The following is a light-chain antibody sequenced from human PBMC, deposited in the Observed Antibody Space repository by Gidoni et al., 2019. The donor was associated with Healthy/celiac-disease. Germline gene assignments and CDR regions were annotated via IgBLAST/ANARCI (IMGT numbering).Light chain of an antibody. CDR2: GSS. V-gene: IGKV3-15*01. Sequence: EIEMTQSPATLSVSPGERATLSCRASQSVSSNLAWYQQKPGQAPSLLIYGSSTRATGIPARFSGSGSGTEFTLTISSLQSEDFAVYYCQQYNNWPPLTFGGGTKVEIK. CDR1: QSVSSN. J-gene: IGKJ4*01. CDR3: QQYNNWPPLT.